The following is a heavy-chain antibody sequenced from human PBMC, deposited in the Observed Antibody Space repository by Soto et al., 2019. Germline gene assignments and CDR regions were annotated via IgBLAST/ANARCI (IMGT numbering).Heavy chain of an antibody. CDR1: GFTFENFG. Sequence: GGSLRLSCAASGFTFENFGMSWVRQAPEKGLEWISSISGSGLNKYYADSVKGRFTISRDNSKNTVYLELSNLRAEDTAVYHCAKNQGVELVPLATVDWFDPWGQGSVVTVSS. J-gene: IGHJ5*02. D-gene: IGHD1-26*01. CDR2: ISGSGLNK. CDR3: AKNQGVELVPLATVDWFDP. V-gene: IGHV3-23*01.